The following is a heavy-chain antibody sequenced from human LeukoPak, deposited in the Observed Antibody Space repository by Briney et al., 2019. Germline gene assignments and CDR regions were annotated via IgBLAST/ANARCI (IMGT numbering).Heavy chain of an antibody. J-gene: IGHJ4*02. CDR1: GFTFSSYA. Sequence: GGSLRLPCAASGFTFSSYAMSWVRQAPGKGLEWVANIKQDGSEKYYVDSVKGRFTISRDNAKNSLYLQMNSLRAEDTAVYYCARDEGYYYDSSGYYLFDYWGQGTLVTVSS. V-gene: IGHV3-7*01. CDR2: IKQDGSEK. D-gene: IGHD3-22*01. CDR3: ARDEGYYYDSSGYYLFDY.